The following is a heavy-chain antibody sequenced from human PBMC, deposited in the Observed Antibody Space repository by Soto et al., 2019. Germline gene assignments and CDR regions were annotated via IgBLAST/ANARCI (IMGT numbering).Heavy chain of an antibody. CDR2: INPNSGGT. Sequence: QVQLVQSGAEVKKPGASVKVSCKASGYTFTGYYMHWVRQAPGQGLEWMGWINPNSGGTNSAQKFQGRVTMTRDTSISTAYMELGRLRSDDTAVQYCASFGWFEEFSAGPVDYWGQGTLVTVSS. V-gene: IGHV1-2*02. D-gene: IGHD3-10*01. CDR3: ASFGWFEEFSAGPVDY. CDR1: GYTFTGYY. J-gene: IGHJ4*02.